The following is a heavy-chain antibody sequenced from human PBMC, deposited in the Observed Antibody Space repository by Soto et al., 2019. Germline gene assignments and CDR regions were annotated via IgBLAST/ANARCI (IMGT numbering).Heavy chain of an antibody. CDR1: GYTFTSYY. V-gene: IGHV1-46*01. CDR3: ARDPNFSLTFHYYGMEV. CDR2: INPSGGSA. J-gene: IGHJ6*02. Sequence: ASVKVSCKASGYTFTSYYIHGVLQAPGQEFEWMGIINPSGGSASYARKFQARVALSRDTSMSTVYMEVSGLSSDDTAVYYCARDPNFSLTFHYYGMEVWGQGTTVTVSS.